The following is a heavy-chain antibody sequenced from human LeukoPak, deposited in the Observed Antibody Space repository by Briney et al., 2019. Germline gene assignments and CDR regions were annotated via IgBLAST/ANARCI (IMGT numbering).Heavy chain of an antibody. D-gene: IGHD3-22*01. V-gene: IGHV1-69*05. Sequence: SVKVSCKASGGIFRSYAISWVRQAPGQGLEWMGGIIPIFGTANYAQKFQGRVTITTDESTSTAYMELSSLRSEDTAVYYCASNYYDSSGYLGAFDIWGQGTMVTVSS. CDR2: IIPIFGTA. J-gene: IGHJ3*02. CDR3: ASNYYDSSGYLGAFDI. CDR1: GGIFRSYA.